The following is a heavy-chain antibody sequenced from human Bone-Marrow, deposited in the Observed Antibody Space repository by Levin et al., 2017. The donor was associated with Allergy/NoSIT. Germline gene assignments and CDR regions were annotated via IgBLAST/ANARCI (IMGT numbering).Heavy chain of an antibody. CDR1: GGSISSGGHH. V-gene: IGHV4-31*03. Sequence: SETLSLTCTVSGGSISSGGHHWSWIRQHPGKGLEWIGYIYNSGSTYYNPSRKSRVMISVDTSQNQFSLKVRSVTAAVTAVYYCAREDGSTFDYWGQGTLVTVSS. CDR3: AREDGSTFDY. D-gene: IGHD5-24*01. CDR2: IYNSGST. J-gene: IGHJ4*02.